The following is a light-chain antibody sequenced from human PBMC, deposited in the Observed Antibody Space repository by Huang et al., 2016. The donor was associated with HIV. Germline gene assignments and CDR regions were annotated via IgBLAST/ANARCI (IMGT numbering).Light chain of an antibody. J-gene: IGKJ4*01. CDR2: YTS. CDR3: QQRSSGVT. V-gene: IGKV3-11*01. CDR1: QSVGNY. Sequence: IVLTQSPATLSWYPGEKVTLSCRASQSVGNYIAWYQPHPGQSPKLPIYYTSKRATGTPVRFSGSGSGTDFTLTISSLESEDFAVYYCQQRSSGVTFGGGTKVQVK.